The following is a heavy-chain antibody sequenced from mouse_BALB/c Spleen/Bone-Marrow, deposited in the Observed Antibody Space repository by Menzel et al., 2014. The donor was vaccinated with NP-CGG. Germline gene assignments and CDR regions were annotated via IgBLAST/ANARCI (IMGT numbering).Heavy chain of an antibody. CDR2: IRNKANGYTT. J-gene: IGHJ4*01. V-gene: IGHV7-3*02. CDR3: ARDDYYAMDY. Sequence: DVKLVESGGGLVQPGGSLRLSCATSGFTFPDYYMSWVRQPPGKALEWLGFIRNKANGYTTEYSASVKGRFTISRDNSQSILYLQMNTLRAEDSATYYCARDDYYAMDYWGQGTSVTVSS. CDR1: GFTFPDYY.